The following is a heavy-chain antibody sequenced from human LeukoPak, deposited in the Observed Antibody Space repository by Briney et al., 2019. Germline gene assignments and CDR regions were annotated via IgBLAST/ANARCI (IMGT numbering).Heavy chain of an antibody. CDR1: GGTFSSYA. CDR2: IIPIFGTA. CDR3: AEGITGTTSWFDP. D-gene: IGHD1-7*01. Sequence: ASVKVSCKASGGTFSSYAISWVRQAPGQGLEGMGGIIPIFGTANYAQKFQGRVTITADESTSTAYMELSSLRSEDTAVYYCAEGITGTTSWFDPWGQGTLVTVSS. J-gene: IGHJ5*02. V-gene: IGHV1-69*01.